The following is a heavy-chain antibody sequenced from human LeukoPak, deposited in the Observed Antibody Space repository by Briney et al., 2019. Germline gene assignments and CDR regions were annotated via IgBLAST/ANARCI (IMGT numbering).Heavy chain of an antibody. CDR3: AREGAPGGLDY. D-gene: IGHD3-16*01. Sequence: GGSLRLSCAASGFTFSSYWMHWVRHVPGKALVCVSRIKTDGSRIGYADSVRGRFTISRDNARNTLSLQMNSLRAEDTAVYYCAREGAPGGLDYWGQGILVTVSS. CDR1: GFTFSSYW. V-gene: IGHV3-74*01. J-gene: IGHJ4*02. CDR2: IKTDGSRI.